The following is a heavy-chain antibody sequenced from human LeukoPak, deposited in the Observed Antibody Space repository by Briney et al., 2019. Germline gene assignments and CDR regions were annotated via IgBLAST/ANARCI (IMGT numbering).Heavy chain of an antibody. CDR3: ATSHDVKTAPYDL. D-gene: IGHD2-21*01. CDR1: GGSISSYC. Sequence: SETLSLTCTVSGGSISSYCWSWVRQPPGKGLEWIGYIFTSGSADYNPSLKSRVTMSVDTSKNQLSMELRFLTAADTAVYYCATSHDVKTAPYDLWGQGTLVTVSS. CDR2: IFTSGSA. V-gene: IGHV4-4*09. J-gene: IGHJ5*02.